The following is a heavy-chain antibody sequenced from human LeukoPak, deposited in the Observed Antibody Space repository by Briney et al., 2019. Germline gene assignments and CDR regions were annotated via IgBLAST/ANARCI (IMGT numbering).Heavy chain of an antibody. CDR2: IYSDGSST. CDR3: ARGEYCSGGSCYSAAFDI. D-gene: IGHD2-15*01. CDR1: GFTFSSYW. V-gene: IGHV3-74*01. J-gene: IGHJ3*02. Sequence: GGSLRLSCAASGFTFSSYWMHWVRQAPGKGLVWVSRIYSDGSSTNYADSVKGRFTISRDNAKNTLYLQMNSLRAEDTAVYYCARGEYCSGGSCYSAAFDIWGQGTMVIVSS.